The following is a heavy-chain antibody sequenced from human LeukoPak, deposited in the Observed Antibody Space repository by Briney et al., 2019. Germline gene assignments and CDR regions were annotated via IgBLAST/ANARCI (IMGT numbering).Heavy chain of an antibody. D-gene: IGHD1-26*01. CDR3: AKPRDSIVGTTTPTRLATLDI. CDR1: GFTFSDYE. J-gene: IGHJ3*02. Sequence: PGGSLRLSCAAYGFTFSDYEIHWVRQAPGKGLEWVAVISSDGSNNYYADSVKGRFTISRDNPNNTLYLQMNNLRAEDTAVYYCAKPRDSIVGTTTPTRLATLDIWGQGTMVTVSS. CDR2: ISSDGSNN. V-gene: IGHV3-30-3*02.